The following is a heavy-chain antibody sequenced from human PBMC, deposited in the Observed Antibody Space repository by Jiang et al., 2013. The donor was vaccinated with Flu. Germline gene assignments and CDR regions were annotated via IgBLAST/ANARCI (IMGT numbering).Heavy chain of an antibody. V-gene: IGHV3-21*01. CDR3: AKDLSY. Sequence: GGSLRLSCAASGFTFSSYAMTWVRQAPGKGLEWVSAISSGSSYIYYADSLKGRFTISRDNAKNSLYLQMNSLRAEDTAVYYCAKDLSYWGQGTLVTVSS. CDR2: ISSGSSYI. CDR1: GFTFSSYA. J-gene: IGHJ4*02.